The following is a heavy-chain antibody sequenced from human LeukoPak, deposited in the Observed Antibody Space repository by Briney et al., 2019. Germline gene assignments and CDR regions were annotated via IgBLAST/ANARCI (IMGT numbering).Heavy chain of an antibody. V-gene: IGHV4-59*01. Sequence: SETLSLTCSVSGGSISSYYWSWIRQPPGKGLEWIGYIYYSGSTNYNPSLKSRVTLSVDTSKNQFSLKLGSVTAADTAVYYCARALPLYYYDSSGPREAFDLWGQGTMVTVSS. D-gene: IGHD3-22*01. CDR3: ARALPLYYYDSSGPREAFDL. CDR2: IYYSGST. CDR1: GGSISSYY. J-gene: IGHJ3*01.